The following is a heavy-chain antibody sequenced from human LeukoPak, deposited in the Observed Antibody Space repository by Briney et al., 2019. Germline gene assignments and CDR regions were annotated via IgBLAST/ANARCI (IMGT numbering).Heavy chain of an antibody. CDR2: ISGDGGST. J-gene: IGHJ4*02. Sequence: GGSLRLSCAASGFTFDEYAMHWVRQAPGKGLEWVSLISGDGGSTYYADSVKGRFTISRDNSKNSLYLQMNSLRTEDTAWYYCATARGKIGYFDYWGQGTLVTVSS. CDR1: GFTFDEYA. V-gene: IGHV3-43*02. D-gene: IGHD4-23*01. CDR3: ATARGKIGYFDY.